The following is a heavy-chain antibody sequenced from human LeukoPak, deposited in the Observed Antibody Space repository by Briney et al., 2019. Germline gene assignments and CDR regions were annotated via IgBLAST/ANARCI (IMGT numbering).Heavy chain of an antibody. V-gene: IGHV3-21*01. J-gene: IGHJ4*02. Sequence: TGGSLRLSCAASGFTFTSHTMSWVRQAPGKGLEWVSSISRSTSYIYYADSVKGRFTISRDNAKNSLYLQMNSLRAEDTAIYSCANGPTKDGFHYYFDFWGQGTLVTVSS. D-gene: IGHD5-24*01. CDR1: GFTFTSHT. CDR2: ISRSTSYI. CDR3: ANGPTKDGFHYYFDF.